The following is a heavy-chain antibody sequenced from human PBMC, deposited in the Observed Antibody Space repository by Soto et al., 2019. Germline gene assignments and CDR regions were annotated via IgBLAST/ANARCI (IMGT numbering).Heavy chain of an antibody. D-gene: IGHD5-18*01. CDR3: ARATAMAKSKFDY. J-gene: IGHJ4*02. CDR1: GGSFSGYY. Sequence: QVQLQQWGAGLLKPSETLSLTCAVYGGSFSGYYWSWIRQPTGKGLEWIGEINHSGSTNYNPSLKSRVTISADTSKNQFSLKLSSVTAADTAVYYCARATAMAKSKFDYWGQGTLVTVSS. V-gene: IGHV4-34*01. CDR2: INHSGST.